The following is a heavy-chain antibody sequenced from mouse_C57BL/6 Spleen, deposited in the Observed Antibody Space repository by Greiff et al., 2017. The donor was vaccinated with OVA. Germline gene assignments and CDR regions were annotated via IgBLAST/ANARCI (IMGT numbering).Heavy chain of an antibody. CDR2: IYPGDGDT. V-gene: IGHV1-80*01. D-gene: IGHD1-1*01. Sequence: QVQLQQSGAELVKPGASVKISCKASGYAFSSYWMNWVKQRPGKGLEWIGQIYPGDGDTNYNGKFKGKATLTADKSSSTAYMQLSSLTSEDSAVYFCARFGGFTTEPLFAYWGQGTLVTVSA. CDR3: ARFGGFTTEPLFAY. J-gene: IGHJ3*01. CDR1: GYAFSSYW.